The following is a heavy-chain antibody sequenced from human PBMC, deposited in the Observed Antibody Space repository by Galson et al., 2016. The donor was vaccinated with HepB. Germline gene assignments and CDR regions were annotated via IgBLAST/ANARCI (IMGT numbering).Heavy chain of an antibody. CDR2: IGGGGGSP. CDR3: VKGWNRGSHQGDY. CDR1: GFTFSNFA. D-gene: IGHD1-1*01. Sequence: SLRLSCAASGFTFSNFAMSWVRQAPGKGLEWVSAIGGGGGSPSYADSVKGRFTISRDNSKNTLYLEMNSLRAEDTAVYYCVKGWNRGSHQGDYWGQGTLVTVSS. V-gene: IGHV3-23*01. J-gene: IGHJ4*02.